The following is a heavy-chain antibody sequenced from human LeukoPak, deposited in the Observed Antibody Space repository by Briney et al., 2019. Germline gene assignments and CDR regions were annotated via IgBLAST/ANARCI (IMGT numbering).Heavy chain of an antibody. J-gene: IGHJ4*02. CDR1: GFTFSGAW. CDR3: ASHVGISF. V-gene: IGHV3-7*01. CDR2: IREDGTEK. D-gene: IGHD7-27*01. Sequence: GGSLRLSCTASGFTFSGAWMTWVRQAPGKGLEWVANIREDGTEKNYVDSVKGRFTISRDNAKNSLFLQMSNLRDDDTAIYYCASHVGISFWGQGTLVTVSS.